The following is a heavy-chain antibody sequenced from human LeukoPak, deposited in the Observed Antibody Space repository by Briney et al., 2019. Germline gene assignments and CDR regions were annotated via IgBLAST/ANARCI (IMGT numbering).Heavy chain of an antibody. D-gene: IGHD1-26*01. V-gene: IGHV3-23*01. CDR2: ISGSGGST. J-gene: IGHJ4*02. CDR3: AKVSGSYFTPYFDY. CDR1: GFTFSSYA. Sequence: LSGGSLRLSCAASGFTFSSYAMSWVRQAPGKGLEWVSAISGSGGSTYYADSVKGRFTISRDNSKNTLYLQMNSLRAEDTAVYYCAKVSGSYFTPYFDYWGQGTLVTVSS.